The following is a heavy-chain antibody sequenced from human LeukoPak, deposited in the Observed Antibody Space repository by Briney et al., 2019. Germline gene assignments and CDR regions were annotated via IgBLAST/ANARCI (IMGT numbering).Heavy chain of an antibody. CDR3: ARDSYYYDSSGYYFVDY. CDR2: ISSSGSTI. V-gene: IGHV3-48*03. D-gene: IGHD3-22*01. J-gene: IGHJ4*02. CDR1: GFTFSSYE. Sequence: GGSLRLSCAASGFTFSSYEMNWVRQAPGKGLEWVSYISSSGSTIYYADSVKGRFTISRDNAKNSLYLQMNSLRAEDTAVYYCARDSYYYDSSGYYFVDYWGQGTLVTVSS.